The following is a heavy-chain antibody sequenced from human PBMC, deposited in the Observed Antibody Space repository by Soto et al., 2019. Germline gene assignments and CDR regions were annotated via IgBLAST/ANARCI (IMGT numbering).Heavy chain of an antibody. CDR2: INPSGGST. Sequence: ASVKVSCKASGYGFTSYYMHWVRQAPGQGLEWMGIINPSGGSTSYAQKFQGRVTMTRDTSTSTAYMELSSLRSEDTAVYYCARDQRDDFWSGYYRSYNWFDPWGQGTLVTVSS. J-gene: IGHJ5*02. V-gene: IGHV1-46*03. D-gene: IGHD3-3*01. CDR1: GYGFTSYY. CDR3: ARDQRDDFWSGYYRSYNWFDP.